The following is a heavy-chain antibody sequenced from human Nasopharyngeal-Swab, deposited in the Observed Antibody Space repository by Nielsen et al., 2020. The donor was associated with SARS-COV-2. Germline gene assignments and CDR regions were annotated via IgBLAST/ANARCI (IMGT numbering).Heavy chain of an antibody. V-gene: IGHV1-46*01. J-gene: IGHJ5*02. Sequence: ASVKVSCKASGFPFSHHYMHWVRQAPGQGLEWMGVITPDGGATNYAGKFRGRVTVTRDPSTSTLYLDLSSLTSEDTAVYFCASEPGGMTAPGRHFDPWGQGTLVTVSS. CDR3: ASEPGGMTAPGRHFDP. CDR1: GFPFSHHY. D-gene: IGHD2-15*01. CDR2: ITPDGGAT.